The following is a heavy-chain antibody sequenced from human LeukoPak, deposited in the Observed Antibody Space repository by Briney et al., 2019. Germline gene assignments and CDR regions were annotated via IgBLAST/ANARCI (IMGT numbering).Heavy chain of an antibody. V-gene: IGHV1-69*04. D-gene: IGHD2-15*01. CDR3: AREGRSHYYYYYYGMDV. J-gene: IGHJ6*02. CDR1: GGTFSSYA. Sequence: SVNVSCKASGGTFSSYAISWVRQAPGQGLEWMGRIIPILGIANYAQKFQGRVTITADKSTSTAYMELSSLRSEDTAVYYCAREGRSHYYYYYYGMDVWGQGTTVTVSS. CDR2: IIPILGIA.